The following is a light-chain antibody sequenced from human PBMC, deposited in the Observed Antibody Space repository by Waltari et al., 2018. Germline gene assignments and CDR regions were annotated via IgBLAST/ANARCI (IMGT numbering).Light chain of an antibody. CDR2: DTN. CDR1: SGSVSTTYH. V-gene: IGLV8-61*01. CDR3: VLYMPPGNNL. Sequence: QTVVTQESSVSVSPGGTVTLTCGLTSGSVSTTYHPSWYLVTPGQPPRTLIYDTNIRSSGVPDRISGSIFGDRAALTITGAQSGDESDYYCVLYMPPGNNLFGSGTRVNVL. J-gene: IGLJ6*01.